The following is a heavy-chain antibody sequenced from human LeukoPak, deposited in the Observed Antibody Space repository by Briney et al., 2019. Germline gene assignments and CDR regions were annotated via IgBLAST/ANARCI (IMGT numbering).Heavy chain of an antibody. Sequence: RGSLRLSCAASGFTFSSYSMNWVRQAPGKGLEWVSSISSSSSYIYYADSVKGRFTISRDNAKNSLYLQMNSLRAEDTAVYYCARDAPPQTTYYDILTGYAEGGPNWFDPWGQGTLVTVSS. CDR1: GFTFSSYS. CDR3: ARDAPPQTTYYDILTGYAEGGPNWFDP. D-gene: IGHD3-9*01. CDR2: ISSSSSYI. J-gene: IGHJ5*02. V-gene: IGHV3-21*01.